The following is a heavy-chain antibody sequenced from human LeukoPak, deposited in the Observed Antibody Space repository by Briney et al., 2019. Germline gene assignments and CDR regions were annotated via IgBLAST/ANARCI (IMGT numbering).Heavy chain of an antibody. CDR3: ARVKDPGGYYYYYYMDV. Sequence: GSLRLSCAASGFSFSTTWMSWVRQAPGKGLEWIGEINHSGGTKYNPSLKSRVTISVDTSKNQFSLKLSSVTAADTAMYYCARVKDPGGYYYYYYMDVWGKGTTVTVSS. CDR2: INHSGGT. CDR1: GFSFSTTW. J-gene: IGHJ6*03. D-gene: IGHD3-16*01. V-gene: IGHV4-4*02.